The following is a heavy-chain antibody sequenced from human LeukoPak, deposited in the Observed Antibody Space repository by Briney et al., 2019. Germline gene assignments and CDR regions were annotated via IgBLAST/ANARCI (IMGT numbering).Heavy chain of an antibody. Sequence: GSLRLSCAASGFTFSSYGMSWVRQAPGKGLEWVSAISGSGGSTYYADSVKGRFTISRGNSKNTLYLQMNSLRAEDTAVYYCAKVDYYDSSGYYDYFDYWGQGTLVTVSS. CDR1: GFTFSSYG. J-gene: IGHJ4*02. D-gene: IGHD3-22*01. CDR2: ISGSGGST. V-gene: IGHV3-23*01. CDR3: AKVDYYDSSGYYDYFDY.